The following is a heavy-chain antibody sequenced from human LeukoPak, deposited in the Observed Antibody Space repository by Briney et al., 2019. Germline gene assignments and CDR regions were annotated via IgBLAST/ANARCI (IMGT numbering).Heavy chain of an antibody. CDR3: AKGYCSSTCCYTWDYFDY. Sequence: GGSLRLSCAASGFTFSSYAMHWVRQAPGKGLEWVAAISYDGGNKYYADSVKGRFTISRDNSKNTLYLQMNSLRAEDTAVYYCAKGYCSSTCCYTWDYFDYWGQGTLVTVSS. CDR2: ISYDGGNK. CDR1: GFTFSSYA. V-gene: IGHV3-30-3*01. J-gene: IGHJ4*02. D-gene: IGHD2-2*02.